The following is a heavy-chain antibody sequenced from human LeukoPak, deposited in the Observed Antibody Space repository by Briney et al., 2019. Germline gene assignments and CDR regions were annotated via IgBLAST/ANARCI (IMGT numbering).Heavy chain of an antibody. CDR3: AREAQLADAFDI. J-gene: IGHJ3*02. CDR2: ISYDGSNK. Sequence: GRSLRLSCAASGFTFSSYGMHWVRQAPGKGLEWVAVISYDGSNKYYADSVKGRFTISRDNSKNTLYLQMNSLRAEDTAVYYCAREAQLADAFDIWGQGTMVTVSS. V-gene: IGHV3-30*03. D-gene: IGHD6-6*01. CDR1: GFTFSSYG.